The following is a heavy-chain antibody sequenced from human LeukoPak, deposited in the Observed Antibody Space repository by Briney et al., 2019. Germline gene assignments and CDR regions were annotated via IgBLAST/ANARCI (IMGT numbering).Heavy chain of an antibody. D-gene: IGHD6-6*01. CDR2: ISWNSGNT. Sequence: GGSLRLSCAASGFTFDDYTMHWVRQVPGKGLEWVSGISWNSGNTGYADSVKGRFTISRDNAKNSLYLQMNSLRAEDTAVYYCARDFSRSSDYWGQGTLVTVSS. J-gene: IGHJ4*02. CDR3: ARDFSRSSDY. CDR1: GFTFDDYT. V-gene: IGHV3-9*01.